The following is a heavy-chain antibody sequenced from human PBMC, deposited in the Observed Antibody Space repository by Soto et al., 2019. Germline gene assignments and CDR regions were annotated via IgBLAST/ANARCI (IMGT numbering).Heavy chain of an antibody. J-gene: IGHJ4*02. Sequence: QVQLKQWGAGLLKPSETLSLTCAVYGGSFSGFYWSWIRQPPGKGLEWIGEINHSGITNYSPSLTGRLSMSVASSKNQFSLRLTSVTAADTAVYYCARGSELWSLGDWGQGTLVTVSS. CDR3: ARGSELWSLGD. CDR1: GGSFSGFY. V-gene: IGHV4-34*02. CDR2: INHSGIT. D-gene: IGHD2-21*01.